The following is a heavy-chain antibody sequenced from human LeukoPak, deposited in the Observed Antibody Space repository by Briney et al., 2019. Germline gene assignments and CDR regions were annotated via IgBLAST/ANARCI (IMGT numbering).Heavy chain of an antibody. CDR1: GYTFTSYY. CDR2: INPNSGGT. D-gene: IGHD1-26*01. Sequence: ASVKVSCKASGYTFTSYYMHWVRQAPGQGLEWMGWINPNSGGTNYAQKFQGRVTMTRDTSISTAYMELSRLRSDDTAVYYCARELYGYSGSYLGYWGQGTLVTVSS. V-gene: IGHV1-2*02. J-gene: IGHJ4*02. CDR3: ARELYGYSGSYLGY.